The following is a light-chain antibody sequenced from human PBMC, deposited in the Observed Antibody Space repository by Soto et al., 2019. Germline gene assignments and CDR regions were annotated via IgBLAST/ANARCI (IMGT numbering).Light chain of an antibody. Sequence: EIVLTQSPATLSLSPAERATLSCRSSQSVRSYLAWYQHKPGQAPRLLIYDASNRSTGIPARFSGSGAGKDFTLTISSLEPEDFAVYYCQQRSNWPRGFTFGPGTKVDIK. CDR3: QQRSNWPRGFT. V-gene: IGKV3-11*01. J-gene: IGKJ3*01. CDR2: DAS. CDR1: QSVRSY.